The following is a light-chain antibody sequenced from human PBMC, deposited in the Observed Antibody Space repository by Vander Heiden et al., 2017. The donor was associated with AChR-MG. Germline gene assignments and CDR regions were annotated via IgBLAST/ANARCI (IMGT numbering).Light chain of an antibody. J-gene: IGKJ1*01. CDR2: AAS. V-gene: IGKV1-6*01. CDR3: LQDYDYPRT. Sequence: AIQMTQSPSSLSASVGDRVIITCRASQGVRNDLGWYQQKPGEAPKVLIYAASTVQSGVPSRFSGSGSGTYFTLTISSLQPEDFATYYCLQDYDYPRTFGQGTKVEIK. CDR1: QGVRND.